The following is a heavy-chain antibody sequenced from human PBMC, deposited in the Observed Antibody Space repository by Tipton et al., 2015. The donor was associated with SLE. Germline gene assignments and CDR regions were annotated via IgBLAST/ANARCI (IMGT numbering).Heavy chain of an antibody. Sequence: GLVKPSQTLSLTCAISGDSVSSNSAAWGWIRQSPSRGLEWLGRTYYRSKWDYDYAVSVKSRIRINPDTSKNQFSLQLNSVTLEDTAVYYCARGSYTSVWHWGQGILVTVSS. J-gene: IGHJ4*02. V-gene: IGHV6-1*01. CDR2: TYYRSKWDY. CDR3: ARGSYTSVWH. D-gene: IGHD6-19*01. CDR1: GDSVSSNSAA.